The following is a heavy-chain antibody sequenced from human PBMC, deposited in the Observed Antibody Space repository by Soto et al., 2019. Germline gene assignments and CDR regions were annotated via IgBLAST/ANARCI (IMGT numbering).Heavy chain of an antibody. V-gene: IGHV3-30-3*01. CDR2: TSHDGYDK. CDR1: GFTFSNYA. CDR3: VRDAISGSYPGVLGY. J-gene: IGHJ4*02. Sequence: QVQLVESGGGVVQPGRSLRLSCVATGFTFSNYAMHWVRQAPGRGLEWVAVTSHDGYDKYYADSVKGRFTISRDNYKNTLYLQMNSLRAEDAALYYCVRDAISGSYPGVLGYWGRGTLVTVSS. D-gene: IGHD1-26*01.